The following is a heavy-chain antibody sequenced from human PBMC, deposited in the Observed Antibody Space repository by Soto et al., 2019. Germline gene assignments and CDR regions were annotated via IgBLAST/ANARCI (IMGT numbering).Heavy chain of an antibody. D-gene: IGHD3-16*01. CDR1: GFAFSDYA. CDR2: ISDGDGAT. V-gene: IGHV3-23*01. J-gene: IGHJ4*02. Sequence: EVHLLESGGGLVQHGGSLRLSCAASGFAFSDYAMTWVRQAPGKGLEWVSDISDGDGATHYADSVKGRFTISRDDSKNTLYLQMDSLRAEDAAVYYCAKGRTFFDFWGQGTLVTVSS. CDR3: AKGRTFFDF.